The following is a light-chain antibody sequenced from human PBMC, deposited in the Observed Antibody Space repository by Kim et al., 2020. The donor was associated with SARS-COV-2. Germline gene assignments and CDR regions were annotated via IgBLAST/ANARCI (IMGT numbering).Light chain of an antibody. V-gene: IGLV1-47*03. Sequence: QSVLTQPPSASGTPGQRVTISCFGSSSNIGSNYVYWYQQLPGTAPKLLIYRNNQRPSGVPDRFSGSKSGTSASLAISGLWSEDEADYYCAAWDDSLSGVFGGGTQLTVL. J-gene: IGLJ3*02. CDR2: RNN. CDR3: AAWDDSLSGV. CDR1: SSNIGSNY.